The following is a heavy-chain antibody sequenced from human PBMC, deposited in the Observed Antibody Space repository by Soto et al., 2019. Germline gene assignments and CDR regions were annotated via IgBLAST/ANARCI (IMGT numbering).Heavy chain of an antibody. Sequence: GGSLRLCCAASGFTFSDFYMIWIRQAPGKGLEWVSYISSSGSSIYYADFVKGRFTISRDNAKNSLYLQMYSLRAEDTAVYYCARHPERIAQIGWFDPWGQGTLVTVSS. CDR1: GFTFSDFY. D-gene: IGHD6-13*01. CDR2: ISSSGSSI. CDR3: ARHPERIAQIGWFDP. J-gene: IGHJ5*02. V-gene: IGHV3-11*04.